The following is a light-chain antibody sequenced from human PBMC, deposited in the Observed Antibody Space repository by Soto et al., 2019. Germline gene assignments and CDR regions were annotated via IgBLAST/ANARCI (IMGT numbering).Light chain of an antibody. J-gene: IGKJ1*01. Sequence: EIVLTHPPGTLSLSPGERATLSCRASQSIDNNYLAWDQQKPGQAPRLVIYGASTRATDIQDRFSACGSGTNFTLAISRMDPEDFEVYYCQQYSRAPLTFGQGTKVET. CDR1: QSIDNNY. CDR2: GAS. CDR3: QQYSRAPLT. V-gene: IGKV3-20*01.